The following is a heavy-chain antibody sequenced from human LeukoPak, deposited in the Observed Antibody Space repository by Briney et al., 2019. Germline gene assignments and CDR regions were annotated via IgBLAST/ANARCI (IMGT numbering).Heavy chain of an antibody. J-gene: IGHJ4*02. Sequence: PSETLSLTCTVSGGSISSSSYYWGWIRQPPGKGLEWIGSIYYSGSTYYNPSLKSRVTISVDTSKNQFSLKLSSVTAADTAVYYCARFLSSGYLLVDYWGQGTLVTVSS. CDR2: IYYSGST. D-gene: IGHD3-22*01. V-gene: IGHV4-39*01. CDR1: GGSISSSSYY. CDR3: ARFLSSGYLLVDY.